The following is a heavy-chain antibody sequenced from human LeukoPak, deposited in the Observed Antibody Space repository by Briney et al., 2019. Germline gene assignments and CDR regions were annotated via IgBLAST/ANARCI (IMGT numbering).Heavy chain of an antibody. CDR1: GYTFTSYG. V-gene: IGHV1-18*01. J-gene: IGHJ4*02. CDR3: ARGSYYDSSGLNPFAY. D-gene: IGHD3-22*01. Sequence: ASVKVSCKASGYTFTSYGISWVRQAPGQGLEWMGWISAYNGSTNYAQKLQGRVTMTTDTSTSTAYMELRSLRSDDTAVYYCARGSYYDSSGLNPFAYWGQGTLVTVSS. CDR2: ISAYNGST.